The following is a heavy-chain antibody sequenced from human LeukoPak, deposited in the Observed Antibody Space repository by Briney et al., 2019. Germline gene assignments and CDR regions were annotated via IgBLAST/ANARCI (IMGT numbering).Heavy chain of an antibody. Sequence: PSETLSLTCAVYGGSFSGYYWSWIRQPPGKGLEWIGEISHSGSTNYNPSLKSRVTISVDTSKNQFSLKLSSVTAADTAVYYCARDRAAGTFGWFDPWGQGTLVTVSS. CDR2: ISHSGST. V-gene: IGHV4-34*01. D-gene: IGHD6-13*01. CDR3: ARDRAAGTFGWFDP. CDR1: GGSFSGYY. J-gene: IGHJ5*02.